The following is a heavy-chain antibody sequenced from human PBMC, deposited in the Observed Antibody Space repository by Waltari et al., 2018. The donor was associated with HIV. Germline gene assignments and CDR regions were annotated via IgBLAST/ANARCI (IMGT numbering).Heavy chain of an antibody. CDR3: ARVGSYYKWGYFDY. CDR2: ISTSGRTM. D-gene: IGHD3-10*01. CDR1: GFSFSDFS. Sequence: QEQVVESGGGLVKRGGSLRSSCVAIGFSFSDFSMTWIRQAPGRGLEWVSYISTSGRTMYYADSVKGRFTISRDNAKNSLYLQMNSLRAEDTAVYYCARVGSYYKWGYFDYWGQGTLVTVSS. J-gene: IGHJ4*02. V-gene: IGHV3-11*01.